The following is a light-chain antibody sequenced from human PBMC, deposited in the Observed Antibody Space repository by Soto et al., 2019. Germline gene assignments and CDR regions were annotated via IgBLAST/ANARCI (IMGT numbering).Light chain of an antibody. CDR1: SSDIGGYKY. J-gene: IGLJ2*01. CDR3: SSYTSATTLG. Sequence: QAVVTQPASVSGSPGQSITISCTGTSSDIGGYKYVSWYQQHPGKAPKLMIFEVNNRPSGVSNRFSGSKSGNTASLTISGLQPEDEADYYCSSYTSATTLGFGGGTKLTVL. V-gene: IGLV2-14*01. CDR2: EVN.